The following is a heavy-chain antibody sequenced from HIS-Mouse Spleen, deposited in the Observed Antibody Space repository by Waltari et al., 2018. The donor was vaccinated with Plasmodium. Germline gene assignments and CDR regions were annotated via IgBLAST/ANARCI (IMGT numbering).Heavy chain of an antibody. J-gene: IGHJ4*02. D-gene: IGHD1-7*01. V-gene: IGHV4-39*07. Sequence: QLQLQESGPGLVKPSETLSRTCTVPGCPIRSSTYYWGSIRQPPGKGLEWIGRIYYSGSTYYNPSLKSRVTISVDTSKNQFSLKLSSVTAADTAVYYCARDRITGTSYFDYWGQGTLVTVSS. CDR3: ARDRITGTSYFDY. CDR2: IYYSGST. CDR1: GCPIRSSTYY.